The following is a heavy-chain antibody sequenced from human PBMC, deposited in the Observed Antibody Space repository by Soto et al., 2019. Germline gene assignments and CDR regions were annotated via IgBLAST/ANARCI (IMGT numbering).Heavy chain of an antibody. CDR2: VYYSGST. Sequence: AETLSLTCTVSGGSSSNTNYYWGWIRQPPGKGLEWIGSVYYSGSTYYNPSLKSRVTVSVDTSRNQFPLRLSSVTAADTAVYFCARHGTRMVRRPFDYWGQGALVTVSS. CDR3: ARHGTRMVRRPFDY. D-gene: IGHD3-10*01. CDR1: GGSSSNTNYY. J-gene: IGHJ4*02. V-gene: IGHV4-39*01.